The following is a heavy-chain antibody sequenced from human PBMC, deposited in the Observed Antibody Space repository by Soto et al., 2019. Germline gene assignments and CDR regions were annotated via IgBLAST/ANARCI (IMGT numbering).Heavy chain of an antibody. V-gene: IGHV3-23*01. J-gene: IGHJ4*02. CDR3: AKDQGSSWYEIDY. CDR2: ISGSGGST. D-gene: IGHD6-13*01. Sequence: EVQLLESGGGLVQPGGSLRLSCAASGFTFSNYAVTWVRQAPGKGLEWVSTISGSGGSTYYADSVKGRFTISRDNSKNTLYLKMNSLRAEDTAVYYCAKDQGSSWYEIDYWGQGTLVPVSS. CDR1: GFTFSNYA.